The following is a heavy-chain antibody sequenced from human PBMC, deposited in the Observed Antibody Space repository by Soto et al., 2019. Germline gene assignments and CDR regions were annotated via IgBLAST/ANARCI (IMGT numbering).Heavy chain of an antibody. D-gene: IGHD3-22*01. J-gene: IGHJ5*02. Sequence: SVKLSWKASGGTFSSYASSWGRQAPGQGLEWMGGIIPIFGTANYAQKFQGRVTITADKSTSTAYMELSSLRSEDTAVYYCASRIVVATGWFDPWGQGTLVTVSS. CDR1: GGTFSSYA. CDR2: IIPIFGTA. V-gene: IGHV1-69*06. CDR3: ASRIVVATGWFDP.